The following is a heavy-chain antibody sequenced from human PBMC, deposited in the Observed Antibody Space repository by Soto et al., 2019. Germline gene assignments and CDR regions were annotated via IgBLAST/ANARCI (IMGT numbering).Heavy chain of an antibody. CDR1: GGSISSYY. CDR2: IYYSGST. J-gene: IGHJ4*02. Sequence: SETLSLTCXVSGGSISSYYWSWIRQPPGKGLEWIGYIYYSGSTNYNPSLKSRVTISVDTSKNQFSLKLSSVTAADTAVFYCARDIGFFFGVFTFAYWGQGTLVTVSS. D-gene: IGHD3-3*01. CDR3: ARDIGFFFGVFTFAY. V-gene: IGHV4-59*01.